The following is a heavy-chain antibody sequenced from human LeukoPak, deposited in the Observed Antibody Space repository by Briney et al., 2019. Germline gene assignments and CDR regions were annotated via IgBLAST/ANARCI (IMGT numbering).Heavy chain of an antibody. CDR1: GFTFSSYW. CDR2: IKQDGSEK. V-gene: IGHV3-7*01. D-gene: IGHD4-17*01. CDR3: ARPPGDSYYYYYMDV. Sequence: GGSLRLSCAASGFTFSSYWMSWVRQAPGKGLEWVANIKQDGSEKYYVDSVKGRFTISRDNAKNSLYLQMNSLRAEDTAVYYCARPPGDSYYYYYMDVWGKGTTVTVSS. J-gene: IGHJ6*03.